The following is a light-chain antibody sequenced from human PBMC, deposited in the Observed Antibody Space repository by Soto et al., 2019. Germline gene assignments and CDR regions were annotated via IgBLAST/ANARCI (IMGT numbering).Light chain of an antibody. CDR2: EVT. CDR3: TSYVGNDIWV. Sequence: HSALTQPPSAFGSPGQSVTISCTGTSSDVGAYKYVSWYQQYPGKAPKLMIYEVTKRPSGVPDRFSGSKSGNTASLTVSGLQAEDEADYYCTSYVGNDIWVFGGGTKLTVL. V-gene: IGLV2-8*01. J-gene: IGLJ3*02. CDR1: SSDVGAYKY.